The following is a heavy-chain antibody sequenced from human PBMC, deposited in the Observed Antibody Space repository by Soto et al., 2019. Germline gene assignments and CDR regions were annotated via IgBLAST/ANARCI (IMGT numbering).Heavy chain of an antibody. D-gene: IGHD3-10*01. V-gene: IGHV5-51*01. Sequence: ESLKISCTGSGYSFSTYWIAWVRQMPGKGLEWMGIIYPGDSDTRYSPSFQGQVTISADTSTKTAYLQWSSLKASDTAIYYCARLPQSLWFWDLTSRAYYPNYWAPVT. CDR2: IYPGDSDT. CDR1: GYSFSTYW. CDR3: ARLPQSLWFWDLTSRAYYPNY. J-gene: IGHJ4*02.